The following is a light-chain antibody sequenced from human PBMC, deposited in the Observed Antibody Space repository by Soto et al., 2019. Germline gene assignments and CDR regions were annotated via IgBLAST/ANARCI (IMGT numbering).Light chain of an antibody. J-gene: IGKJ1*01. CDR1: QTVLDSFNNKDY. V-gene: IGKV4-1*01. CDR2: WAS. Sequence: DIVMTQAPDSLAVSLGGRATINCKSIQTVLDSFNNKDYLTWYQQKPGQPPKLLIYWASTREFGVPDRFSGSGSGTDFTLTISSLQAEDVAVYYCQQYYSTPRTFGHGTKVDIK. CDR3: QQYYSTPRT.